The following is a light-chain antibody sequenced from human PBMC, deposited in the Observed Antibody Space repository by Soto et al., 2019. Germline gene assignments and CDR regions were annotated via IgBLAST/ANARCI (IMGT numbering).Light chain of an antibody. CDR3: QQYNNWPPLT. J-gene: IGKJ1*01. Sequence: EIVMTQSPATLSVSPGERATLSCRASQSVSRNLAWYQQKPGQAPRLLIYGASTRATGIPARFSGSGSGTEFTLTISSLLSEDFAVYYCQQYNNWPPLTFGQGTKVEIK. CDR1: QSVSRN. CDR2: GAS. V-gene: IGKV3-15*01.